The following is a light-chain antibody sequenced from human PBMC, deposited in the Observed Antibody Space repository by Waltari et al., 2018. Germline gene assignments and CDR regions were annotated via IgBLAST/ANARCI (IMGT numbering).Light chain of an antibody. CDR3: QQYGSSPYT. CDR2: VAS. Sequence: TLSLSPGERATLSCRASQSVSSSYLAWYQHKPGQAPRLLIYVASTRATGIPDRFSGSGSGTDFTLTINRLEPEDFAVYYCQQYGSSPYTFGQGTKLEIK. V-gene: IGKV3-20*01. J-gene: IGKJ2*01. CDR1: QSVSSSY.